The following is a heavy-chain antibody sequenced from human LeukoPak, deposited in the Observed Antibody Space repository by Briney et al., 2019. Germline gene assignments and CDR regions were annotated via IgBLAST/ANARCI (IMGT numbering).Heavy chain of an antibody. CDR3: ARVLDNSSSRNQSLKY. V-gene: IGHV3-7*01. CDR1: GFTFSSYW. J-gene: IGHJ4*02. D-gene: IGHD6-13*01. CDR2: IKQDESEK. Sequence: GGSLRLSCAASGFTFSSYWMNWVRQAPGKGLEWVANIKQDESEKYYVDSVKGRFTISRDNAKNSLYLQMDSLRAEDTAVYYRARVLDNSSSRNQSLKYWGQGTLVTVSS.